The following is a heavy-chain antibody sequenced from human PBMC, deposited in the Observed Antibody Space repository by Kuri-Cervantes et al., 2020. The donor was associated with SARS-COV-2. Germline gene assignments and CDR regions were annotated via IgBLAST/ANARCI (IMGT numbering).Heavy chain of an antibody. CDR1: GFTFNNYA. Sequence: GESLKISCAASGFTFNNYAMHWVRQTPGEGLEWVAITSYDGTSKYYADSVKGRFTISRYNSKNTLYLQMNNLRGDDTAVYFCARGRVGVQDFWGQGTLVTVSS. CDR2: TSYDGTSK. J-gene: IGHJ4*02. CDR3: ARGRVGVQDF. V-gene: IGHV3-30-3*01. D-gene: IGHD2-21*01.